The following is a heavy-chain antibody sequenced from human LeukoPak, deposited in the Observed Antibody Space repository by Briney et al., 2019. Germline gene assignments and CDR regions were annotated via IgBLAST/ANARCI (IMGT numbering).Heavy chain of an antibody. J-gene: IGHJ4*01. V-gene: IGHV4-59*01. Sequence: SETLSLTCTVSGGSISSYYWSWIRQPPGKGLEWIGYIYYSGSTNYNPSLKSRVTISVDTSKNQFSLKLSSVTAADTAVYYCAGSSGWSGVLDYWGQGTLVTVSS. CDR3: AGSSGWSGVLDY. D-gene: IGHD6-19*01. CDR1: GGSISSYY. CDR2: IYYSGST.